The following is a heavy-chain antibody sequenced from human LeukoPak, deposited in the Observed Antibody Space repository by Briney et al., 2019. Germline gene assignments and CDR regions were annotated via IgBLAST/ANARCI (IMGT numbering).Heavy chain of an antibody. CDR3: ARHSGGTYYVSLDP. CDR2: INHSGST. V-gene: IGHV4-34*01. Sequence: SETLSLTCAVYGGSFSGYYWSWIRQPPGKGLEWIGEINHSGSTDQNPSLKSRVTISVDTSKNQFSLKLSSVTAADTAVYYCARHSGGTYYVSLDPWGQGTLVTVSS. D-gene: IGHD1-26*01. J-gene: IGHJ5*02. CDR1: GGSFSGYY.